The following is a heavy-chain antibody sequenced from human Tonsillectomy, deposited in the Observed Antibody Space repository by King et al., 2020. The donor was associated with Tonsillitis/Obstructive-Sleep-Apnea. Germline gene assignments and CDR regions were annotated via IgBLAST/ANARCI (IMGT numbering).Heavy chain of an antibody. J-gene: IGHJ4*02. V-gene: IGHV3-7*04. D-gene: IGHD2-21*02. Sequence: VQLVESGGGLVQPGGSLRLSCAASGFTLSSYWMSWVRQAPGRGLEWVANVRQDGLEKYYVDSVKGRFTISRDNAKNSLFLQMDSLRAEDTAVYYCARDWGGDSAVFDYWGQGTLVTVSS. CDR1: GFTLSSYW. CDR2: VRQDGLEK. CDR3: ARDWGGDSAVFDY.